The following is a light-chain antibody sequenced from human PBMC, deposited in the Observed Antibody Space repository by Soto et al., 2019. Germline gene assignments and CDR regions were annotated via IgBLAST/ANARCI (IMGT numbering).Light chain of an antibody. V-gene: IGKV3-20*01. CDR3: QQYNNWPLT. CDR2: GAS. Sequence: EIVLTQSPGTLSLSPGERATLSCRATESVSSNYLAWYQQKPGQAPRVLIYGASIRATGIPDRFSGSGSETDFTLTISSLQSEDFAAYYCQQYNNWPLTFGGGTKVDIK. CDR1: ESVSSNY. J-gene: IGKJ4*01.